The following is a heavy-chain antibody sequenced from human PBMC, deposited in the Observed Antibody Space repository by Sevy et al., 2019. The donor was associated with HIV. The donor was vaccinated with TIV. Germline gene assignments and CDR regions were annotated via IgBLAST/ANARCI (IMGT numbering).Heavy chain of an antibody. D-gene: IGHD2-2*01. CDR3: AGGVDAVVVIGSTPPVNWFAP. CDR2: IHNSGST. J-gene: IGHJ5*02. V-gene: IGHV4-34*01. CDR1: GASFSDYY. Sequence: SETLSLTCAVYGASFSDYYRSWIRQSLDKGLEWIGEIHNSGSTNYNPSLESRVTISVDTSRKQFSLNLTSVTAADTAVYYCAGGVDAVVVIGSTPPVNWFAPWGQGNLVTVSS.